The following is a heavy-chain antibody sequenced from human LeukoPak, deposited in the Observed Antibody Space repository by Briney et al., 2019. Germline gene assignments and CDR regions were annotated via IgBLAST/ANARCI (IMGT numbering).Heavy chain of an antibody. V-gene: IGHV7-4-1*02. CDR3: AKDQGYCSGGGCYHEFFHQ. D-gene: IGHD2-15*01. CDR2: INTNTGNP. CDR1: GYTFTSYA. Sequence: GASVKVSCKASGYTFTSYAMNWVRQAPGQGLEWMGWINTNTGNPSYAQGFTGRFVFSLDPSVRTAYLQITSLKPEDTAVYYCAKDQGYCSGGGCYHEFFHQWGQGTLVTVSS. J-gene: IGHJ1*01.